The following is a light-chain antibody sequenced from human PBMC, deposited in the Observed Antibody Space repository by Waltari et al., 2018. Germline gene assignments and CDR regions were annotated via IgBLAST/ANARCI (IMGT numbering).Light chain of an antibody. Sequence: DIQMTQFPSAVSASVGDRVTMTCRASQGISNWLAWYQQKPGKAPKLLIYAASILETGVPSRFSAGGSGTDFTLTISNLQPDDFATYFCQQGNSFPPTFGQGTKVEVK. V-gene: IGKV1-12*01. CDR2: AAS. CDR3: QQGNSFPPT. J-gene: IGKJ1*01. CDR1: QGISNW.